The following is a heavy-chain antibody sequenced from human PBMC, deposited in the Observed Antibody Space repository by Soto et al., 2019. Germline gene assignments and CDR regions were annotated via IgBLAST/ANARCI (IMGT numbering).Heavy chain of an antibody. D-gene: IGHD3-3*01. Sequence: SETLSLTCAVYGGSFSGYYWSWIRQPPGKGLEWIGEINHSGSTNYNPSLKSRVTISVDTSKNQFSLKLSSVTAADTAVYYCAIGRRRFGYYFCSGYPDAFDIWGQGTMVTVSS. J-gene: IGHJ3*02. CDR3: AIGRRRFGYYFCSGYPDAFDI. CDR1: GGSFSGYY. CDR2: INHSGST. V-gene: IGHV4-34*01.